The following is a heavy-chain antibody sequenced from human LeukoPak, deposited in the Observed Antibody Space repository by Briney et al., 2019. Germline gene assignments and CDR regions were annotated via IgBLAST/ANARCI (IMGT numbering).Heavy chain of an antibody. D-gene: IGHD5-12*01. CDR1: GYTLTELA. CDR3: ATYSGYAAY. V-gene: IGHV1-24*01. J-gene: IGHJ4*02. Sequence: ASVKVSCKVSGYTLTELAIHWVLQAPGNGLEWMGGFDPEDVETIYAQKFQGRVTMTEDTYTDTAYMELSSLRSEDTAVYYCATYSGYAAYWGQGTLVSVSS. CDR2: FDPEDVET.